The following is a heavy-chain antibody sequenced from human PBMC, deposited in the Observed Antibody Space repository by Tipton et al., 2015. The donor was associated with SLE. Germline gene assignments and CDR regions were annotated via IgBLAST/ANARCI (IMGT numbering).Heavy chain of an antibody. V-gene: IGHV4-39*01. CDR3: GRNSSRYFDY. CDR2: IYYSGST. Sequence: TLSLTCTVSGGSISSSDYYWGWIRQTPGKGLEWIGSIYYSGSTSYNPSLKSRVTISVDTSENQFSLTLSSVTAADTAVYYCGRNSSRYFDYWGQGTLVTVSS. CDR1: GGSISSSDYY. D-gene: IGHD6-13*01. J-gene: IGHJ4*02.